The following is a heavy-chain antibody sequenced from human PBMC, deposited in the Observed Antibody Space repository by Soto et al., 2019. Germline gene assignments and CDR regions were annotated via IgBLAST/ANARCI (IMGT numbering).Heavy chain of an antibody. J-gene: IGHJ6*02. V-gene: IGHV1-18*01. CDR1: GYTFTSYG. D-gene: IGHD6-19*01. CDR3: ARYIAVAGTSYYYYGMDV. CDR2: ISAYNGDT. Sequence: ASVKVSCKASGYTFTSYGISWVRQAPGQRLEWMGWISAYNGDTNYAQKLQGRVTMTTDTSTSTAYMELRSLRSDDTAVYYCARYIAVAGTSYYYYGMDVWGQGTTVTVSS.